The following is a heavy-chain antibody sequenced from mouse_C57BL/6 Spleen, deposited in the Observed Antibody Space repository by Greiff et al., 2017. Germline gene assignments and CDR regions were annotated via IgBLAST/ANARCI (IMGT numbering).Heavy chain of an antibody. D-gene: IGHD1-1*01. V-gene: IGHV2-2*01. Sequence: QVHVKQSGPGLVQPSQSLSITCTVSGFSLTSYGVHWVRQSPGKGLEWLGVIWSGGSTDYNAAFISRLSISKDNSKSQVFFKMNSLQADDTAIYYCASPYYYGSSYAMDYWGQGTSVTVSS. J-gene: IGHJ4*01. CDR3: ASPYYYGSSYAMDY. CDR1: GFSLTSYG. CDR2: IWSGGST.